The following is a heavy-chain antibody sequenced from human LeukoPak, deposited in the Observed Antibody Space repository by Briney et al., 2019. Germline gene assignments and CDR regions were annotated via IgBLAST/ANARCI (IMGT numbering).Heavy chain of an antibody. CDR1: GGSFSNYY. V-gene: IGHV4-59*08. CDR2: IYYSGST. CDR3: ARPPY. Sequence: PSETLSLTCAVYGGSFSNYYWSWIRQPPGKGLEWIGYIYYSGSTNYNPSLKSRVTISVDTSKNQFSLKLSSVTAADTAVYYCARPPYWGQGTLVTVSS. J-gene: IGHJ4*02.